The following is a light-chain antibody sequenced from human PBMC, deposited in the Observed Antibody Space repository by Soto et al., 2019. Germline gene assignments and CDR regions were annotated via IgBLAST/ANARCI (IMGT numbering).Light chain of an antibody. Sequence: AIQVTQSPSSLSASVGDRVTIICRASQGIRHDLGWYQQKPGKAPKLLIYAASSLESGVPSRFSGSGYGTDFTLSISSLQAEDFATYYCLQDHTYPYTFGQGTKLEIK. V-gene: IGKV1-6*02. J-gene: IGKJ2*01. CDR2: AAS. CDR3: LQDHTYPYT. CDR1: QGIRHD.